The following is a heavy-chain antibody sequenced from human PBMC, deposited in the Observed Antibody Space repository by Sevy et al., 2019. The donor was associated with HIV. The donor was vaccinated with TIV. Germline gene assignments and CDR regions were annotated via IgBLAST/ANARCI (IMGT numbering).Heavy chain of an antibody. J-gene: IGHJ5*02. Sequence: GGSLRLSCAASGFTFGQFRIYWVRQRPGKGLEWVSLISWNGGTTSYVASVEGRFTVSRDNSNNSLYLQMNHLRNEETAVYFWAEDIGGVYGTFGSDSWGQGTLVTVSS. D-gene: IGHD1-1*01. CDR3: AEDIGGVYGTFGSDS. CDR2: ISWNGGTT. V-gene: IGHV3-43*01. CDR1: GFTFGQFR.